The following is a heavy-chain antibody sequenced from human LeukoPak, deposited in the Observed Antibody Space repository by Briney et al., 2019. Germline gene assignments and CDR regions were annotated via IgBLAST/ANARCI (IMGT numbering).Heavy chain of an antibody. D-gene: IGHD6-19*01. J-gene: IGHJ5*02. V-gene: IGHV4-59*01. CDR3: ARDAQWLDKNWFDP. Sequence: SETLSLTCTVSGGSISSYYWSWIRQPPGKGLEWIGYIYYSGSTNYNPSLKSRVTISVDTSKNQFSLKLSSVTAADTAVYYCARDAQWLDKNWFDPWGQGTLVTVSS. CDR2: IYYSGST. CDR1: GGSISSYY.